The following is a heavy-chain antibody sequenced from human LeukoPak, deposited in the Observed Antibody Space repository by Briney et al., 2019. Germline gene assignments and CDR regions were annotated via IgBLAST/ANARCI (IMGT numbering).Heavy chain of an antibody. D-gene: IGHD2-2*01. J-gene: IGHJ5*02. CDR3: ARGPPIVVVPAAIAPRRNWFDP. CDR1: GYTFTSYD. CDR2: MNPNGGNT. V-gene: IGHV1-8*03. Sequence: ASVKVSCKASGYTFTSYDINWLRQATGQGLEWMGWMNPNGGNTGYAQKFQGRVTITRNTSISTAYMELSSLRSEDTAVYYCARGPPIVVVPAAIAPRRNWFDPWGQGTLVTVSS.